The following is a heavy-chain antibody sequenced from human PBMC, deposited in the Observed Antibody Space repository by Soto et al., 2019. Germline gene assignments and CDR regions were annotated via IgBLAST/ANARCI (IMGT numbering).Heavy chain of an antibody. CDR1: GFTFSSYG. Sequence: QVQLVESGGGVVQPGRSLRLSCAASGFTFSSYGMHWVRQAPGKGLEWVAVISYDGSNKYYADSVKGRFTISRDNSKNTLYLQMNSLRAEDTAVYYCAKDREDDFDYWGQGTLVTVSS. CDR3: AKDREDDFDY. CDR2: ISYDGSNK. V-gene: IGHV3-30*18. J-gene: IGHJ4*02.